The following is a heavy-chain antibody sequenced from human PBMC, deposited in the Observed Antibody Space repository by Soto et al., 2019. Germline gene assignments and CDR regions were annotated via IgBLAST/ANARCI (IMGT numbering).Heavy chain of an antibody. D-gene: IGHD2-21*01. V-gene: IGHV3-23*05. CDR1: GLPHSSFA. Sequence: GGSLRLSCTASGLPHSSFAMMWVRQAPGKGLECVSGIYGSGRGIEYADSVKGRFTISRDNSKNTVYLQMTDLRADDTAVDYCAKDAVYNDGLWLMDHWGQGTQVTVSS. CDR3: AKDAVYNDGLWLMDH. J-gene: IGHJ4*02. CDR2: IYGSGRGI.